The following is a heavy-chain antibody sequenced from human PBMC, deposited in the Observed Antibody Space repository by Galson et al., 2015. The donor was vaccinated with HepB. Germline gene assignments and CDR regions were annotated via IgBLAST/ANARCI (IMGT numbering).Heavy chain of an antibody. CDR1: GFTFSDHY. CDR3: ARGARGVNVGSANYYGMDV. Sequence: SLRLSCAASGFTFSDHYMDWVRQAPGKGLEWVGRSRNKANSYTTEYVASVRGRFTISRDESMNSLYLQMNSLKTEGTAVYYCARGARGVNVGSANYYGMDVWGQGTTVTVSS. J-gene: IGHJ6*02. V-gene: IGHV3-72*01. CDR2: SRNKANSYTT. D-gene: IGHD4/OR15-4a*01.